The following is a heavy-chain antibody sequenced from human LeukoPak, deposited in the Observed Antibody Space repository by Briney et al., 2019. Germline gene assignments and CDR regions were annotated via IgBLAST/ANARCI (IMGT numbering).Heavy chain of an antibody. D-gene: IGHD2-15*01. CDR1: GYSFTSYW. V-gene: IGHV5-10-1*01. CDR3: ARQAGVAAYSMGWFDP. J-gene: IGHJ5*02. Sequence: GESLKISCKGSGYSFTSYWISWVPQMPGKGLEWMGRIDPSDSYTNYSPSFQGHVTISADKSISTAYLQWSSLKASDTAMYYCARQAGVAAYSMGWFDPWGQGTLVTVSS. CDR2: IDPSDSYT.